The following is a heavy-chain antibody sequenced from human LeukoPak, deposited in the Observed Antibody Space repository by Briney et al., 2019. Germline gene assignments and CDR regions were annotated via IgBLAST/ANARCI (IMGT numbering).Heavy chain of an antibody. V-gene: IGHV4-59*08. Sequence: PSETLSLTCTVSGGSISSYYWSWIRQPPGKGLEWIGYIYYSGSTNYNPSLKSRVTISVDTSKNQFSLKLSSVTAADTAVYYCARSVYCSGGSCLYGMDVWGQGTTVTVPS. J-gene: IGHJ6*02. D-gene: IGHD2-15*01. CDR1: GGSISSYY. CDR2: IYYSGST. CDR3: ARSVYCSGGSCLYGMDV.